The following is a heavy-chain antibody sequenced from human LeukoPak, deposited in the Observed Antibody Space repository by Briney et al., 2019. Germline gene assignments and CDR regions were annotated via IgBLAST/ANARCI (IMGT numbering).Heavy chain of an antibody. CDR3: ARTAPIDY. V-gene: IGHV3-48*04. Sequence: GGSLRLSCAASGFTFSSYAMNWVRQAPGKGLEWVAYIDSRSSTIHYADSMKGRFTISRDNAKNSLYLQMNSLRAEDTAVYYCARTAPIDYWGQGTLVTVSS. CDR2: IDSRSSTI. CDR1: GFTFSSYA. J-gene: IGHJ4*02.